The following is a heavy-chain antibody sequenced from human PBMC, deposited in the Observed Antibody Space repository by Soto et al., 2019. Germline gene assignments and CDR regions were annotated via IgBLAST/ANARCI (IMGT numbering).Heavy chain of an antibody. Sequence: QVPLQESGPGLVKPSQTLSLTCTVSGGSISSGGYYWSWIRQHPGKGLEWIGYIYYSGSTYYNPSLKSRVTISVDTSKNQFSLKLSSVTAADTAVYYCARVTTVTTYDAFDIWGQGTMVTVSS. CDR1: GGSISSGGYY. V-gene: IGHV4-31*03. CDR3: ARVTTVTTYDAFDI. CDR2: IYYSGST. D-gene: IGHD4-17*01. J-gene: IGHJ3*02.